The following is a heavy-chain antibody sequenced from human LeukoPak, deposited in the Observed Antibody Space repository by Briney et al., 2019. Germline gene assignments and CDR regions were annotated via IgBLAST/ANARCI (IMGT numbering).Heavy chain of an antibody. CDR1: GFTLSSYS. CDR2: ISSSSSYI. CDR3: ARDPGRVGYFDY. Sequence: GGSLRLSCAASGFTLSSYSMNWVRQAPGKGLEWVSSISSSSSYIYYADLVKGRFTISRDNAKNSLYLQMNSLRAEDTAVYYCARDPGRVGYFDYWGQGTLVTVSS. J-gene: IGHJ4*02. V-gene: IGHV3-21*01. D-gene: IGHD1-26*01.